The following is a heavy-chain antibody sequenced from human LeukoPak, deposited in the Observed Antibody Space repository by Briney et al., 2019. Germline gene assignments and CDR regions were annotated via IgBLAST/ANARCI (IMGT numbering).Heavy chain of an antibody. CDR1: GYTFISYG. CDR2: IIPILGIA. J-gene: IGHJ6*02. D-gene: IGHD2-15*01. V-gene: IGHV1-69*04. CDR3: ARLYSVVVVAASQEGMDV. Sequence: ASVKVSCKASGYTFISYGITWVRQAPGQGLEWMGRIIPILGIANYAQKFQGRVTITADKSTSTAYMELSSLRSEDTAVYYCARLYSVVVVAASQEGMDVWGQGTTVTVSS.